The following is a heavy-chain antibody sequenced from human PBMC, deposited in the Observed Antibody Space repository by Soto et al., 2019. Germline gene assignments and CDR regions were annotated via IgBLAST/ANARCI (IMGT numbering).Heavy chain of an antibody. Sequence: QVPLVQSGAEVKKPGASVKVSCKASGYTFTSYGISWVRQATGQGLEWMGWISAYNGNTNYAQKLQGRVTMTTDTSTSTAYMELRSLRSDDTAEYYCARFAYCSGGSCYYYYGMDVWGQGTTVTVSS. V-gene: IGHV1-18*01. CDR3: ARFAYCSGGSCYYYYGMDV. J-gene: IGHJ6*02. CDR1: GYTFTSYG. CDR2: ISAYNGNT. D-gene: IGHD2-15*01.